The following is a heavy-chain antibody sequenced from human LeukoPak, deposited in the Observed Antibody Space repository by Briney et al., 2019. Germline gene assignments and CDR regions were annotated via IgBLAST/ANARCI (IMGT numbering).Heavy chain of an antibody. D-gene: IGHD2-2*01. CDR1: GGSMSGHW. V-gene: IGHV4-4*07. Sequence: PSETLSLTCTVSGGSMSGHWWTWIRQPAGKGLEWIGRIYSSGTTGYKASLKSRVTLSLDTSKNQFSLQLNSMTAADTAVYYCAGDWEYCSSTICYRWFDPWGQGTLVTVSS. CDR2: IYSSGTT. J-gene: IGHJ5*02. CDR3: AGDWEYCSSTICYRWFDP.